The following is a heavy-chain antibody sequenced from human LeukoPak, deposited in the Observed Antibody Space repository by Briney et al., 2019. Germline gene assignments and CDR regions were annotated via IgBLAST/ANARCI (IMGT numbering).Heavy chain of an antibody. CDR3: AKSSGSLHDAFDI. CDR1: GGSISSYY. CDR2: IYYSGST. V-gene: IGHV4-59*12. Sequence: SETLSLTCTVSGGSISSYYWSWIRQPPGKGLEWIGYIYYSGSTNYNPSLKSRVTISVDTSKNQFSLKLSSVTAADTAVYYCAKSSGSLHDAFDIWGQGTMVTVSS. J-gene: IGHJ3*02. D-gene: IGHD3-22*01.